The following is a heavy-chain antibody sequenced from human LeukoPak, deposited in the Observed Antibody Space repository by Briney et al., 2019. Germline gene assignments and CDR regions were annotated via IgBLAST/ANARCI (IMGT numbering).Heavy chain of an antibody. CDR2: IIPIFGTA. CDR3: ARHSHNYDFWSGYPLDY. D-gene: IGHD3-3*01. CDR1: GGTFSSYA. V-gene: IGHV1-69*01. Sequence: SVKVSCKASGGTFSSYAISWVRQAPGQGLEWMGGIIPIFGTANYAQKFQGRVTITADESTSTAYMELSSLRSEDTAVYYCARHSHNYDFWSGYPLDYWGQGTLVTVSS. J-gene: IGHJ4*02.